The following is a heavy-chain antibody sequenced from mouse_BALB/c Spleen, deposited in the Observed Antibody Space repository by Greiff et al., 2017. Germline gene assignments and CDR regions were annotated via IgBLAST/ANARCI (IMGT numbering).Heavy chain of an antibody. CDR1: GYTFTDYA. V-gene: IGHV1-67*01. CDR3: ARDYYGSSPAWFAY. D-gene: IGHD1-1*01. CDR2: ISIYYDNT. Sequence: QVQLKQSGPELVRPGESVKISCKGSGYTFTDYAMHWVKQSHAKSLEWIGVISIYYDNTNYNQKFKGKATMTVDKSSSTAYMELARLTSEDSAIYYCARDYYGSSPAWFAYWGQGTLVTVSA. J-gene: IGHJ3*01.